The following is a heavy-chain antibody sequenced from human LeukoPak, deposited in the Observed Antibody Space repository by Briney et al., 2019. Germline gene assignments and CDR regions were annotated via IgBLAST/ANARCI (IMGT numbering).Heavy chain of an antibody. CDR2: ISDSGSIT. D-gene: IGHD2-15*01. Sequence: GGSLRLSCAASGFTFSTYAMTWVRQAPGKGLEWVSGISDSGSITYFALSVKGRFTISRDNSKNTLYLQMNSLRAEDTAIYYCAKVDFCSGDSCYFFDYWGQGTLVTVSS. V-gene: IGHV3-23*01. CDR1: GFTFSTYA. CDR3: AKVDFCSGDSCYFFDY. J-gene: IGHJ4*02.